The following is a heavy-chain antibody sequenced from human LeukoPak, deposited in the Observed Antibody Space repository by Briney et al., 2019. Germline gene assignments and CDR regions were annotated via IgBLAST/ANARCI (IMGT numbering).Heavy chain of an antibody. D-gene: IGHD6-19*01. CDR1: GGPISGSVT. CDR3: ARVVTAAGLDL. V-gene: IGHV4-39*07. J-gene: IGHJ5*02. CDR2: VHYDGRT. Sequence: SETLSLTCTVSGGPISGSVTWGWVRPPPGKGLEWIGNVHYDGRTAPNPSLKSRVTMSLDTSTNQFSLKLNSVTATDTALYYCARVVTAAGLDLWGWGILVTISS.